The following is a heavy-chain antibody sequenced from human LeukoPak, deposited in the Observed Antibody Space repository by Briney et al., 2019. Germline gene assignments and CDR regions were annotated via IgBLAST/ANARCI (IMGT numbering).Heavy chain of an antibody. CDR1: GDSVSSNSAA. V-gene: IGHV6-1*01. Sequence: SQTLSLTCAISGDSVSSNSAAWNWIRQSPSIGLEWLGRTYYRSKWYNDYAVSVKSRITINPDTSKNQFSLQLNSVTPEDTAVYYCARASFIDFWSGYYGFDYWGQGTLVTVSS. D-gene: IGHD3-3*01. J-gene: IGHJ4*02. CDR2: TYYRSKWYN. CDR3: ARASFIDFWSGYYGFDY.